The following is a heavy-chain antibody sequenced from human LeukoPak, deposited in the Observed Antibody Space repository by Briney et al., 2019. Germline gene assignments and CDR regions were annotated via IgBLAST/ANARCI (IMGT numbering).Heavy chain of an antibody. CDR2: IYQSGNT. D-gene: IGHD4-17*01. CDR1: GYSIRSGYY. Sequence: SETLSLTCSVSGYSIRSGYYWGWIRQPPGKGLEWIGSIYQSGNTYYNESLKSRVTISVDTSRNQFSLKLSSVTAADTAAYYCARGLTVGRGYFDYWGQGTLVTVSS. J-gene: IGHJ4*02. CDR3: ARGLTVGRGYFDY. V-gene: IGHV4-38-2*02.